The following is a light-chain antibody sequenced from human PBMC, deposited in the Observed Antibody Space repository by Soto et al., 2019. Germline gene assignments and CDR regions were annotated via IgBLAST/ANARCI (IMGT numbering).Light chain of an antibody. Sequence: SYELTQPPSVSVAPGQTARIPCGGDNIGSKSVYWYQQKPGQAPVVVVYDGSDRPSGIPERFSGSNSGTTATLTISRVEAADEAEYSCQVWDSTSDHYVFGAGTKVTV. V-gene: IGLV3-21*02. J-gene: IGLJ1*01. CDR3: QVWDSTSDHYV. CDR1: NIGSKS. CDR2: DGS.